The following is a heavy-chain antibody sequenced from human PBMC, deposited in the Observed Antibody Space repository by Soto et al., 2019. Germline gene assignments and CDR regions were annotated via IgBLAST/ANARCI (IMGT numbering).Heavy chain of an antibody. CDR2: MSGDGRSK. J-gene: IGHJ4*02. D-gene: IGHD6-13*01. CDR1: GVTFSDYA. Sequence: LRLSCAASGVTFSDYAMHWVRQAPGKGPQWVAFMSGDGRSKNYADSVKGRFTISRDTSKNTVFLQLDLLGPEDTGVYYCARESGYSGSWTFEYWGQGTSVTVSS. V-gene: IGHV3-30*04. CDR3: ARESGYSGSWTFEY.